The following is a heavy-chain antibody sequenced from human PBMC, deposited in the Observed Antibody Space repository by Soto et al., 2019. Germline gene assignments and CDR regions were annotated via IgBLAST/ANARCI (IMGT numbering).Heavy chain of an antibody. Sequence: SETLSLTCTVSGSSISSSSYYWGWIRQPPGKGLEWIGRIYYSGSTYYNPSLKSRVTMSVDTSKKQFSLKMISVTAADTAVYYCARSAIPRGGWFRPWGQGVLVTVS. J-gene: IGHJ5*02. CDR2: IYYSGST. CDR3: ARSAIPRGGWFRP. V-gene: IGHV4-39*07. CDR1: GSSISSSSYY. D-gene: IGHD2-21*01.